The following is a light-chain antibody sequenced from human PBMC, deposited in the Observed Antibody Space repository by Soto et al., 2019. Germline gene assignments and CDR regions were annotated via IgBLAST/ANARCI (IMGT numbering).Light chain of an antibody. Sequence: QSALTQPASVSGSPGQSITISCTGTSSVVGDYNYVSWYQQQPGKAPKVMIYDVSNRPSGVSNRFSGSKSGNTASLTISGLQAEDEADYYCSSYTSSSTLVFGTGTKVTVL. J-gene: IGLJ1*01. CDR3: SSYTSSSTLV. CDR2: DVS. V-gene: IGLV2-14*01. CDR1: SSVVGDYNY.